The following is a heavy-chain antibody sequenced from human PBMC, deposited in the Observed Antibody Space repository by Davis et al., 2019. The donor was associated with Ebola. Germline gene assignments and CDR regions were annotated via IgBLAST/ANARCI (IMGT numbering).Heavy chain of an antibody. CDR1: GYTFTSYA. V-gene: IGHV1-2*04. CDR3: ARGGCTNGVCSPHYYYYGMDV. CDR2: INPNSGGT. J-gene: IGHJ6*02. Sequence: ASVKVSCKASGYTFTSYAMHWVRQAPGQGLEWMGWINPNSGGTNYAQKFQGWVTMTRDTSISTAYMELSRLRSDDTAVYYCARGGCTNGVCSPHYYYYGMDVWGQGTTVTVSS. D-gene: IGHD2-8*01.